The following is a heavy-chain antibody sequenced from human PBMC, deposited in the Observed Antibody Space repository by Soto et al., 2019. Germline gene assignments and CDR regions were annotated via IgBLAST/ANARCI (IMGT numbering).Heavy chain of an antibody. V-gene: IGHV4-31*03. D-gene: IGHD3-10*01. J-gene: IGHJ1*01. CDR2: IYYSGTT. Sequence: SETLSLTCTVSGGSIRTGGYYWSWIRQHPGKGLECIGYIYYSGTTYYNPSLKSRITISVDASKGQFSLKLSSVTAADTAVYYCATNGGYYDTSGPKYFPHWGLGTLVTVSS. CDR3: ATNGGYYDTSGPKYFPH. CDR1: GGSIRTGGYY.